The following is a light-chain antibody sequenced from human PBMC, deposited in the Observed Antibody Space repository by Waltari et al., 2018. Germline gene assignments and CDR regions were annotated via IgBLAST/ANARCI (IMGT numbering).Light chain of an antibody. CDR1: ASDVGTYNS. CDR2: GGS. J-gene: IGLJ3*02. V-gene: IGLV2-23*01. CDR3: CSYAGSGPCV. Sequence: QSALTPPASVSGSPGQSVTISCTETASDVGTYNSVSWYQQHPGKPPKLILSGGSCRLSGPRSGKTASLTIAVGQAEDEAHYYCCSYAGSGPCVFGGGTKLTVL.